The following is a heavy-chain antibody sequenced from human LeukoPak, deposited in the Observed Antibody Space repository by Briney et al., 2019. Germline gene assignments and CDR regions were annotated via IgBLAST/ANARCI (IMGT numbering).Heavy chain of an antibody. D-gene: IGHD6-19*01. CDR1: GYTFTSYA. CDR3: ARVQQWLPNDAFDI. J-gene: IGHJ3*02. V-gene: IGHV1-3*01. CDR2: INAGNGNT. Sequence: ASVKVSCKASGYTFTSYAIHWVRQAPRQRLEWMGWINAGNGNTKYSQKFQGRVTITRDTSASTAYMELSSLRSEDTAVYYCARVQQWLPNDAFDIWGQGTMVTVSS.